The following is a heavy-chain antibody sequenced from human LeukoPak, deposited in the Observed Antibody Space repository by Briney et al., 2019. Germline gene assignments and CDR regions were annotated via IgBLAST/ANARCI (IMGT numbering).Heavy chain of an antibody. CDR2: MNPSGGST. V-gene: IGHV1-46*01. D-gene: IGHD6-25*01. CDR1: GYTFTSYY. Sequence: ASVKVSCKASGYTFTSYYMNWVRQAPGQGLEWMGIMNPSGGSTSYAQKFQGRVTMTRDMSTSTVYMELSSLRSDDTAIYYCGLSGNYYYYYMDVWGKGTTVTISS. CDR3: GLSGNYYYYYMDV. J-gene: IGHJ6*03.